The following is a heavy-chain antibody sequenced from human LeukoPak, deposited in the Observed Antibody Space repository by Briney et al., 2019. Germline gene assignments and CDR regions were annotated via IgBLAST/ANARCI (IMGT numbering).Heavy chain of an antibody. CDR3: TRDLMDYDVSTGLHHYYMDV. Sequence: EGSLRLSCAASGFTFSSYGMHWVRQAPGKGLEWVAFIRYDGSNKYYADSVKGRFTISRDNSKNTLYLQMNTLRVEDTAVYYCTRDLMDYDVSTGLHHYYMDVWGQGTTVTVSS. CDR2: IRYDGSNK. V-gene: IGHV3-30*02. D-gene: IGHD3-9*01. CDR1: GFTFSSYG. J-gene: IGHJ6*02.